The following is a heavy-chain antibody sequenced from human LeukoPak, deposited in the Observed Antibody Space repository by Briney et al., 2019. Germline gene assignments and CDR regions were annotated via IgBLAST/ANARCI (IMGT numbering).Heavy chain of an antibody. Sequence: SETLSLTCTVSGVSISSSNSYWGWIRQPPGKGLEWIGSIYYSENTYYNASLKSQVSISIDTSKNQFSLRLTSVTAADTAVYYCARQTGSGLFILPGGQGTLVTVSS. J-gene: IGHJ4*02. CDR2: IYYSENT. D-gene: IGHD3/OR15-3a*01. CDR3: ARQTGSGLFILP. V-gene: IGHV4-39*01. CDR1: GVSISSSNSY.